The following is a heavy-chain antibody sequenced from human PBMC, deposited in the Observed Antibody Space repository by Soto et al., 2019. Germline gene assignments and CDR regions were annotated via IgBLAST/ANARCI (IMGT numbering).Heavy chain of an antibody. CDR3: ARDFFDSSDYTTNWCDH. V-gene: IGHV4-39*01. CDR2: IYHTGNA. D-gene: IGHD3-22*01. Sequence: SETLSLTCAVSGDSISNSRFYWAWIRQPPGEGLEWIGSIYHTGNAYYNPSLKSRVTISVDTSKNQFSLKLTSVTAADAALYYCARDFFDSSDYTTNWCDHWGQGTLVTVSS. CDR1: GDSISNSRFY. J-gene: IGHJ5*02.